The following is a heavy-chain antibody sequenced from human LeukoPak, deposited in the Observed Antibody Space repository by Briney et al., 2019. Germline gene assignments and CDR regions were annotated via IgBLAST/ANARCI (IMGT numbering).Heavy chain of an antibody. Sequence: GGSLRLSCAASGFTFSDYYMSWIRQAPGKGLEWVSYISSSGSTIYYADSVKGRFTISRDNAKNSLYLQMNSLRAEDTAVYYCASETLGFPRRSESRLFVDAFDIWGHGTMVTVSS. J-gene: IGHJ3*02. CDR3: ASETLGFPRRSESRLFVDAFDI. CDR2: ISSSGSTI. D-gene: IGHD2-21*01. V-gene: IGHV3-11*01. CDR1: GFTFSDYY.